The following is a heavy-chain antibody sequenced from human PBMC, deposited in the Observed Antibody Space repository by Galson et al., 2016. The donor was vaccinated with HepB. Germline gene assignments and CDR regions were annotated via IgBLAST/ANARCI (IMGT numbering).Heavy chain of an antibody. CDR2: VDPRNSFT. J-gene: IGHJ4*02. CDR3: ARLILDNNGYHLDH. V-gene: IGHV5-10-1*01. Sequence: QSGAEVKKTGESLKISCTASGYTFSTYMITWVRQMPGKGLEWMGRVDPRNSFTTYSPSLQGHVTISADKPVTTAYLQWSTLSASDTSVYYCARLILDNNGYHLDHWGQGTLVTVSS. D-gene: IGHD3-22*01. CDR1: GYTFSTYM.